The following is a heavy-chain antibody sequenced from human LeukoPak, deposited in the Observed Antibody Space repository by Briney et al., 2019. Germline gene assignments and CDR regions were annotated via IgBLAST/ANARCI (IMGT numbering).Heavy chain of an antibody. CDR2: ISPTGSTT. V-gene: IGHV3-74*01. CDR1: GFSFSGHW. J-gene: IGHJ4*02. Sequence: GGSLRLSCTASGFSFSGHWMHWARQLPGKGLVWVSRISPTGSTTSYADSVKGRFTVSRDNAKNTLYLQMNSLRAEDTAVYYCARDDYLDYWGQGTLVTVSS. CDR3: ARDDYLDY.